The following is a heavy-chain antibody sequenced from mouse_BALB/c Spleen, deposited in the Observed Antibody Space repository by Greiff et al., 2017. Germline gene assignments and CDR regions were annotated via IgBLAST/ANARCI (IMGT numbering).Heavy chain of an antibody. CDR1: GFNIKDYY. D-gene: IGHD1-1*01. CDR2: IDPENGDT. CDR3: NAYYYGSSYGAY. J-gene: IGHJ3*01. Sequence: EVQLQQSGAELVRSGASVKLSCTASGFNIKDYYMHWVKQRPEQGLEWIGWIDPENGDTEYAPKFQGKATMTADTSSNTAYLQLSSLTSEDTAVYYCNAYYYGSSYGAYWGQGTLVTVSA. V-gene: IGHV14-4*02.